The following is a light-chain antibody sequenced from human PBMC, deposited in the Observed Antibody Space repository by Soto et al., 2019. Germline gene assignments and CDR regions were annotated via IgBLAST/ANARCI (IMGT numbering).Light chain of an antibody. V-gene: IGKV1-27*01. CDR3: QKYNSAPLT. CDR1: QGISNY. J-gene: IGKJ4*01. Sequence: DIQMTQSPSSLSASVGDRVTITCRASQGISNYLAWYQQNTGKVPKLRIYAASTLQSGVPSRFSGSGSGTDFTLTISSLRPGDVATYYCQKYNSAPLTFGGGTKVELK. CDR2: AAS.